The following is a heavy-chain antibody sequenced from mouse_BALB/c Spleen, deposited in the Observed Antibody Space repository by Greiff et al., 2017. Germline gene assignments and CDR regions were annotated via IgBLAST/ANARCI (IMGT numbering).Heavy chain of an antibody. J-gene: IGHJ3*01. CDR3: ARQVRRTAWFAY. CDR2: IWGGGST. D-gene: IGHD2-14*01. CDR1: GFSLSRYS. V-gene: IGHV2-6-4*01. Sequence: VKLVESGPGLVAPSQSLSITCTVSGFSLSRYSVHWVRQPPGKGLGWLGMIWGGGSTDYNSALKSRLSISKDNSKSQVFLKMNSLQTDDTAMYYCARQVRRTAWFAYWGQGTLVTVSA.